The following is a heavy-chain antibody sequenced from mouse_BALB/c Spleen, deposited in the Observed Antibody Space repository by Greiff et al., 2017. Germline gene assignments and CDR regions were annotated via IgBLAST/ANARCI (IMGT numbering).Heavy chain of an antibody. Sequence: EVKLVESGGGLVKPGGSLKLSCAASGFTFSSYAMSWVRQTPEKRLEWVASISSDGSTYYPDSVKGRFTISRDNARNILYLQMSSLRSEDTAMYYCARGAVMITRNYYAMDYWGQGTSVTVSS. CDR3: ARGAVMITRNYYAMDY. D-gene: IGHD2-4*01. J-gene: IGHJ4*01. CDR1: GFTFSSYA. V-gene: IGHV5-6-5*01. CDR2: ISSDGST.